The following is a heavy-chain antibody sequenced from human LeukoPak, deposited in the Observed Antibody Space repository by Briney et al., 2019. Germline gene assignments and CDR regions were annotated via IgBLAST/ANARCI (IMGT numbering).Heavy chain of an antibody. CDR1: GFTFSSYG. V-gene: IGHV3-33*01. D-gene: IGHD3-10*01. CDR2: ICYGGSNK. J-gene: IGHJ4*02. CDR3: ARDRAYSFDY. Sequence: PGGSLRLSCAASGFTFSSYGMHWVRQAPGKGLEWVAVICYGGSNKYYADSVKGRFTISRDNSKNTLYLQMNSLRAEDTAVYYCARDRAYSFDYWGQGTLVTVSS.